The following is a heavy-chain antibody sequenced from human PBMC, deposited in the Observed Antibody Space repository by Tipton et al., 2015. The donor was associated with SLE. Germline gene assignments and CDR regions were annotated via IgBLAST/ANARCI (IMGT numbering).Heavy chain of an antibody. D-gene: IGHD6-13*01. CDR3: ARDGGEAAAGIFNWFDP. V-gene: IGHV4-61*09. CDR1: GVSVTSGSYY. J-gene: IGHJ5*01. CDR2: MFTTGTT. Sequence: TLSLTCTVSGVSVTSGSYYWTWIRQSAGRGLEWIGQMFTTGTTNYNPSLESRVTMSVDTSKNQFSLKLRSVTAADTAVYYCARDGGEAAAGIFNWFDPWGQGTMVTVSS.